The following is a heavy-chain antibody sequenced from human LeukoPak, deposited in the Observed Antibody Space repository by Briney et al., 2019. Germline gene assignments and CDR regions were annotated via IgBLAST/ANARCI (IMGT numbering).Heavy chain of an antibody. J-gene: IGHJ4*02. D-gene: IGHD3-22*01. Sequence: PSETLSLTCTVSGGSISSYYWSWIRQPPGKGLEWIGYIYYSGSTNYNPSLKSRVTISVDTSKNQFSLKLSSVTAADTAVYYCARSRDSAGYYTVLFDYWGQGSLVTVSS. CDR2: IYYSGST. V-gene: IGHV4-59*01. CDR3: ARSRDSAGYYTVLFDY. CDR1: GGSISSYY.